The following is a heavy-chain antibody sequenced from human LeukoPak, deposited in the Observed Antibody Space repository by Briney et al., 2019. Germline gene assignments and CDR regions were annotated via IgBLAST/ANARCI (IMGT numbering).Heavy chain of an antibody. D-gene: IGHD6-13*01. V-gene: IGHV3-9*01. Sequence: GRSLRLSCAASGFTFDDYAMHWVRQAPGKGLEWVSGISWNSGSIGYADSVKGRFTISRDNAKNSLYLQMNSLRAEDTALYYCAKGVAAAGPRDYFDYWGQGTLVTVSS. CDR1: GFTFDDYA. CDR2: ISWNSGSI. CDR3: AKGVAAAGPRDYFDY. J-gene: IGHJ4*02.